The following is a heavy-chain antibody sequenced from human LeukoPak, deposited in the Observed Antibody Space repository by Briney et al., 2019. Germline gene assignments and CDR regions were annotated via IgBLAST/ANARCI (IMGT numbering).Heavy chain of an antibody. CDR2: IYSGGST. CDR1: GFTVSSNY. J-gene: IGHJ6*02. V-gene: IGHV3-66*01. CDR3: AKNSGYDGYYYYGMDV. D-gene: IGHD5-12*01. Sequence: PGGSLRLSCAASGFTVSSNYMSWVRQAPGKGLEWVSVIYSGGSTYYADSVKGRFTISRDNSKNTLYLQMNSLRAEDTAVYYCAKNSGYDGYYYYGMDVWGQGTTVTVSS.